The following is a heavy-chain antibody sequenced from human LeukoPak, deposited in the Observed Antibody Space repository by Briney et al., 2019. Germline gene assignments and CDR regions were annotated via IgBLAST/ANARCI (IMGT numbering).Heavy chain of an antibody. D-gene: IGHD3-10*01. CDR2: INPNSGGT. CDR3: ARGLPFPYYYGSGSYWALDY. Sequence: GASVKVSCKASGYTFTGYYMHWVRQAPGQGLEWMGWINPNSGGTNYAQKFQGRVTMTKDTSISTAYMELSRLRSDDTAVYYCARGLPFPYYYGSGSYWALDYRGQGTLVTVSS. J-gene: IGHJ4*02. V-gene: IGHV1-2*02. CDR1: GYTFTGYY.